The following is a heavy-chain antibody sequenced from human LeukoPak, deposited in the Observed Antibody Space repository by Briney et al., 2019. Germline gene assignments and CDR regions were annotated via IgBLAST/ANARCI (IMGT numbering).Heavy chain of an antibody. CDR1: GYTFTSYD. CDR3: ARGYIAALQIHYYYYYMDV. D-gene: IGHD6-6*01. CDR2: MNPNSGNT. Sequence: ASVKVSCKASGYTFTSYDINWVRQATGQGLEWMGWMNPNSGNTGYAQKFQGRVTITRNTSISTAYMKLSSLRSEDTAVYYCARGYIAALQIHYYYYYMDVWGKGTTVTVSS. V-gene: IGHV1-8*03. J-gene: IGHJ6*03.